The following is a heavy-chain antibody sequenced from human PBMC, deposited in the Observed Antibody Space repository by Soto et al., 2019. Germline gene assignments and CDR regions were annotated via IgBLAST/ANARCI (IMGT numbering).Heavy chain of an antibody. D-gene: IGHD6-13*01. CDR3: ALGIAAAGSGGLDYYYYYGMDV. Sequence: ASVKVSCKASGGTFSSYAISWVRQAPGQGLEWMGGIIPIFGTANYAQKFQGRVTITADESTSTAYMELSSLRSEDTAVYYCALGIAAAGSGGLDYYYYYGMDVWGQGTTVTVSS. V-gene: IGHV1-69*13. CDR1: GGTFSSYA. J-gene: IGHJ6*02. CDR2: IIPIFGTA.